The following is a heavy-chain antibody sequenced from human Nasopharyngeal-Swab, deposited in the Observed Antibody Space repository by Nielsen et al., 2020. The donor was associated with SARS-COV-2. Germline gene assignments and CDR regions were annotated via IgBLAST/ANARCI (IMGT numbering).Heavy chain of an antibody. CDR2: ISYDGSNE. CDR1: GFTFSNSG. V-gene: IGHV3-30*18. Sequence: GGSLRLSCAASGFTFSNSGMDWVRQAPGKGLEWVAVISYDGSNEYYGDSVKGRFTISRDNLKNTLYLQMSSLRADDTAVYYCAKVYSYFDIWGQGTLVTVSS. D-gene: IGHD2-15*01. CDR3: AKVYSYFDI. J-gene: IGHJ4*02.